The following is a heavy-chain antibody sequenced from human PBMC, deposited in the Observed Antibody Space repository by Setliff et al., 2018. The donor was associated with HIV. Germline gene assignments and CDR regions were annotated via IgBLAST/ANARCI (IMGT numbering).Heavy chain of an antibody. CDR2: INHSGST. CDR3: ARRTIWGDAFDV. J-gene: IGHJ3*01. CDR1: GDFFSSGYY. Sequence: SETLSLTCTVSGDFFSSGYYWSWIRQPPGKGLEWIGEINHSGSTRYNPSLKSRVTISLDTFQNQVSLRLTSVTAADTAIYYCARRTIWGDAFDVWGQGTMVTVSS. V-gene: IGHV4-38-2*02. D-gene: IGHD3-16*01.